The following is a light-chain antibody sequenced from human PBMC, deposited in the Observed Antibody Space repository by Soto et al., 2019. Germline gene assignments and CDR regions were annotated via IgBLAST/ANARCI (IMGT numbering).Light chain of an antibody. CDR1: QSVSNN. Sequence: TQSKGRQCLAPGERANLPCRASQSVSNNYLAWYQQKPGQAPRLLIYGASTRATGTPARFGGSGSGTEFTRPLSSLQSDDFATYYGQQYNSYAWTFGQGTKVDIK. V-gene: IGKV3-15*01. CDR3: QQYNSYAWT. CDR2: GAS. J-gene: IGKJ1*01.